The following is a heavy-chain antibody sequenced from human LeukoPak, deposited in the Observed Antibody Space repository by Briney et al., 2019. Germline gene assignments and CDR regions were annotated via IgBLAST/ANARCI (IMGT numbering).Heavy chain of an antibody. V-gene: IGHV4-61*02. CDR1: GGSISSGSYC. CDR3: ARESAYDYVWGSYPKNYFDY. J-gene: IGHJ4*02. Sequence: SQTLSLTCTVSGGSISSGSYCWSWIRQPAGKGLEWIGRIYTSGSTNYNPSLKSPVTISVDTSKNQFSLKLSSVTAADTAMYYCARESAYDYVWGSYPKNYFDYWGQGTLVTVSS. CDR2: IYTSGST. D-gene: IGHD3-16*02.